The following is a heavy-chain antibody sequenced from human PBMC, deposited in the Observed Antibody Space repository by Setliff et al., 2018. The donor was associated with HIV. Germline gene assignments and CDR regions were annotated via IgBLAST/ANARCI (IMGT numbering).Heavy chain of an antibody. V-gene: IGHV4-61*02. CDR1: GDSISSGNYY. Sequence: SETLSLTCTFSGDSISSGNYYWSWIRQPAGKGLEWIGRIYSTGSTNYNPSLKSRVTLSADTSKNQLSLSLTSVTAADTAVYYCARVRLTMIMMVDYFDQWGQGTLVTVSS. J-gene: IGHJ4*02. D-gene: IGHD3-22*01. CDR3: ARVRLTMIMMVDYFDQ. CDR2: IYSTGST.